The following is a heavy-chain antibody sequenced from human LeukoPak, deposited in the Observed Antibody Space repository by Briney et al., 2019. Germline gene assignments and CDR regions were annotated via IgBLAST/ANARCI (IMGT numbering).Heavy chain of an antibody. V-gene: IGHV3-30*04. J-gene: IGHJ4*02. CDR3: ARDRPDSGWYQRLVY. CDR1: GFTFSSYA. Sequence: GGSLRLSCAASGFTFSSYAMHWVRQAPGKGLEWVAVISYDGSNKYYADSVKGRFTISRDNSKNTLYLQRDSLRAEDTAVYYCARDRPDSGWYQRLVYWGQGTLVTVSS. D-gene: IGHD6-19*01. CDR2: ISYDGSNK.